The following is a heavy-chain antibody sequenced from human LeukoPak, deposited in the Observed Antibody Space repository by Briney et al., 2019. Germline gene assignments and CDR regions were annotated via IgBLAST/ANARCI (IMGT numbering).Heavy chain of an antibody. J-gene: IGHJ4*02. CDR2: IFYSGST. CDR1: GGSISSYY. CDR3: ARRPHYSSAFFDY. V-gene: IGHV4-59*08. D-gene: IGHD6-19*01. Sequence: KASETLSLTCSVSGGSISSYYWSWIRQPPGKGLEWIEYIFYSGSTNYNPSLKSRVSISVDTSKNQFSLKLSSVTAADTAVYYCARRPHYSSAFFDYWGQGTLVTVSS.